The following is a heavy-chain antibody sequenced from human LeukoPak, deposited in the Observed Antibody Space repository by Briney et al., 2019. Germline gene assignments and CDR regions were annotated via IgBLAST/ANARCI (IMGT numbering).Heavy chain of an antibody. Sequence: SETLSLTCTVSGGSISSYYWSWIRQPAGKGLEWIGRIYTSGSTNYNPSLKSRVTISVDKSKNQFPLKLSSVTAADTAVYYCAREVIVVVPAATGDAFDIWGQGTMVTVSS. CDR3: AREVIVVVPAATGDAFDI. D-gene: IGHD2-2*01. J-gene: IGHJ3*02. V-gene: IGHV4-4*07. CDR1: GGSISSYY. CDR2: IYTSGST.